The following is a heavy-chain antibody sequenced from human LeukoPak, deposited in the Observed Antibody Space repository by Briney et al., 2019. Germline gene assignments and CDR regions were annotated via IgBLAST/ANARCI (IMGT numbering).Heavy chain of an antibody. J-gene: IGHJ3*02. Sequence: SGTLSLTCAVSGGSISSSNWWSWVRQPPGKGLEWIGEIYHSGSTNYNPSLKSRVTISVDESKNQFSLKLSSVTAADTAVYYCAKRLGLGYCSGGSCPDAFDIWGQGTMVTVSS. CDR3: AKRLGLGYCSGGSCPDAFDI. CDR2: IYHSGST. D-gene: IGHD2-15*01. V-gene: IGHV4-4*02. CDR1: GGSISSSNW.